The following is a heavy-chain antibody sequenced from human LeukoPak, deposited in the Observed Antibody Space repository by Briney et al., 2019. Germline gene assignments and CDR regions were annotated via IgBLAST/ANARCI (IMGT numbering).Heavy chain of an antibody. V-gene: IGHV3-33*06. CDR1: GFTFSSYG. Sequence: PGGSLRLSCAASGFTFSSYGMHWVRQAPGKGLEWVGVIWYDGSNKYYADSVKGRFTISRDNSKNTLYLQMNSLRAEDTAVYYCAKAAQSRLRYYGSGSYEDYWGQGTLVTVSS. J-gene: IGHJ4*02. CDR3: AKAAQSRLRYYGSGSYEDY. D-gene: IGHD3-10*01. CDR2: IWYDGSNK.